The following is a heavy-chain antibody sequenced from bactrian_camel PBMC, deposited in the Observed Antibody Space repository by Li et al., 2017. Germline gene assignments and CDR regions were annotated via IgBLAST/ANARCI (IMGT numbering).Heavy chain of an antibody. CDR3: AYTDSRWVPLD. V-gene: IGHV3S40*01. CDR1: GFTFSSYA. Sequence: VQLVESGGGLVQPGGSLRLSCAASGFTFSSYAMSWVRQAPGKGLEWISGNSVRGDIERYADSVKGRFTISRDNDKNTVYLQLNNVQTEDTAMYYCAYTDSRWVPLDWGQGTQVTVS. J-gene: IGHJ4*01. D-gene: IGHD3*01. CDR2: NSVRGDIE.